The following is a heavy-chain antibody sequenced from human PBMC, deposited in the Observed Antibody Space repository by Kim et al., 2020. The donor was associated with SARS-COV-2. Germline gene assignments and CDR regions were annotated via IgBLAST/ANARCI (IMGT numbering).Heavy chain of an antibody. D-gene: IGHD3-10*01. V-gene: IGHV3-23*01. CDR3: AKDLWVRGVITRALHYYGMDV. J-gene: IGHJ6*02. CDR1: GFTFSSYA. CDR2: ISGSGGST. Sequence: GGSLRLSCAASGFTFSSYAMSWVRQAPGKGLEWVSAISGSGGSTYYADSVKGRFTISRDNSKNTLYLQMNSLRAEDTAVYYCAKDLWVRGVITRALHYYGMDVWGQGTTVTVSS.